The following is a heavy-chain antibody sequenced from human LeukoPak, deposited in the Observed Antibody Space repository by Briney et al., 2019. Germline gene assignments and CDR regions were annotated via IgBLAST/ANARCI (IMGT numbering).Heavy chain of an antibody. CDR2: ISYDGSNK. CDR3: ARGETGFTVY. J-gene: IGHJ4*02. CDR1: GFTFSSYA. Sequence: GGSLRLSCAASGFTFSSYAMHWVRQAPGKGLEWVAVISYDGSNKYYADSVKGRFTISRDNSKNTLYLQMNSLRAEDTAVYYCARGETGFTVYWGQGTLVAVSS. V-gene: IGHV3-30*04. D-gene: IGHD1-14*01.